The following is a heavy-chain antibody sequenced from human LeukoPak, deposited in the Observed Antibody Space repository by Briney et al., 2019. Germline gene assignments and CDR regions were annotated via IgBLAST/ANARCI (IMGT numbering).Heavy chain of an antibody. D-gene: IGHD3-10*01. CDR1: GGTFSSYA. Sequence: GASVKVSCKASGGTFSSYAISWVRQAPGQGLEWMGIINPSGGSTSYAQKFQGRVTMTRDTSTSTVYMELSSLRSEDTAVYYCAREGYYYYGSGSYYIHLVYYYYGMDVWGQGTTVTVSS. CDR3: AREGYYYYGSGSYYIHLVYYYYGMDV. J-gene: IGHJ6*02. V-gene: IGHV1-46*01. CDR2: INPSGGST.